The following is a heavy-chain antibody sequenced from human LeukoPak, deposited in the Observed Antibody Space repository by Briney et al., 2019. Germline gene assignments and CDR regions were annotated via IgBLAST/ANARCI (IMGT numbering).Heavy chain of an antibody. J-gene: IGHJ4*02. Sequence: GGSLRLFCDASGFTFSIYAMSWVRQAPGKGVEWVAASSGCGGSTYYADYVKGRFTTSRDNTKNTLYLQMNSLRAEDTAVYYCAKGEDGIAVAGPDYWGQGTLVTVSS. CDR3: AKGEDGIAVAGPDY. CDR2: SSGCGGST. CDR1: GFTFSIYA. D-gene: IGHD6-19*01. V-gene: IGHV3-23*01.